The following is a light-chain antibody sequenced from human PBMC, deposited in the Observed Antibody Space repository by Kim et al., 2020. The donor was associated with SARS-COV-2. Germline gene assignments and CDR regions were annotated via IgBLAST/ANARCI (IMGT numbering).Light chain of an antibody. J-gene: IGLJ1*01. V-gene: IGLV3-1*01. Sequence: SYELTQPPSVSVSPGQTATITCSGDKLGNKFACWYQQRPGQSPVLVMYQDSKRPSGIPERFSGSNSGNTATLTISGTQAMDEADYYCQAWDSSAASYVFGTGNKVTVL. CDR3: QAWDSSAASYV. CDR2: QDS. CDR1: KLGNKF.